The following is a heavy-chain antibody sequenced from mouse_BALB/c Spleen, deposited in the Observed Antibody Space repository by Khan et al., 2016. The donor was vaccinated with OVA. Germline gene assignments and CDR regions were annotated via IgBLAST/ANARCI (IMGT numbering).Heavy chain of an antibody. CDR1: GYTFTDYN. V-gene: IGHV1S29*02. CDR3: SRSGYGSFAF. J-gene: IGHJ3*01. D-gene: IGHD1-2*01. CDR2: IYPNDGGS. Sequence: EVQLQESGPELVKPGASVKISCKASGYTFTDYNMDWVKQSHGKRLEWLGYIYPNDGGSGYNQKFKTKATLTVDISSSTAYMELRSLTSEDSAIYYCSRSGYGSFAFWGQGTLVTVST.